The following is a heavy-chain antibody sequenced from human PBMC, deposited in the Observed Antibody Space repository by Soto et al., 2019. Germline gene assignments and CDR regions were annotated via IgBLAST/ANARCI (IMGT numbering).Heavy chain of an antibody. Sequence: QVQLVQSGAEVKKPGASVKVSCKASGYTFTSYDINWVRQATGQGLEWMGWMNPNSGNTGYAQKFQGIVTMTRNTSISTAYMELSSLRSEDTAVYYWARGPDYGDYVSGSFDYWGQGTLVTVSS. D-gene: IGHD4-17*01. V-gene: IGHV1-8*01. CDR3: ARGPDYGDYVSGSFDY. CDR2: MNPNSGNT. CDR1: GYTFTSYD. J-gene: IGHJ4*02.